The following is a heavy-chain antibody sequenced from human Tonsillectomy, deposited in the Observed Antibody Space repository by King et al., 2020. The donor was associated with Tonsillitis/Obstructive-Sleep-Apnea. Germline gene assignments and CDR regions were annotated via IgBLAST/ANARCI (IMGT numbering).Heavy chain of an antibody. D-gene: IGHD1-26*01. CDR1: GFTFSSHA. CDR3: VAEVGVRNVGY. J-gene: IGHJ4*02. Sequence: VQLVESGGGVVQPGRSLRLSCAASGFTFSSHAMHWVRQAPGKGLEWVAVISYDGSGKYYADSVKGRFTISRDNSKNTLSLQMNSLRAEDTAVYYCVAEVGVRNVGYWGQGTQVTVSS. CDR2: ISYDGSGK. V-gene: IGHV3-30*04.